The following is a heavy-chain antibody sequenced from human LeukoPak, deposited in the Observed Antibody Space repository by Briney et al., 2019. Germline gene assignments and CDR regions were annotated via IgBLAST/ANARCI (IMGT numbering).Heavy chain of an antibody. J-gene: IGHJ4*01. CDR2: LSGSGITT. D-gene: IGHD6-19*01. CDR1: GFTFSNSA. Sequence: GGSLRLSCAASGFTFSNSAMSWVRQAPGKGLGWVSTLSGSGITTYYADSVKGRFTISRDNYKHTLYLQMNSLRAEDTAVYYCAKGIYSSGWSYFDYWGHGTLVTVSS. CDR3: AKGIYSSGWSYFDY. V-gene: IGHV3-23*01.